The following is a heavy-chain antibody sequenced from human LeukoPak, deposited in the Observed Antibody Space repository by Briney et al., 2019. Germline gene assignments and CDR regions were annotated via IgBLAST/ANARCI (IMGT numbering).Heavy chain of an antibody. J-gene: IGHJ4*02. CDR2: ISYDGSNK. CDR1: GFIFNRYT. D-gene: IGHD3-10*01. CDR3: AKDSRTGALDY. V-gene: IGHV3-30*04. Sequence: GGSLRLSCAASGFIFNRYTMHWLRHSPGKGLEWVAVISYDGSNKYYADAVKGRFTISRDNSKNTLYLQMNSLRAEDTAVYYCAKDSRTGALDYWGQGTLVTVSS.